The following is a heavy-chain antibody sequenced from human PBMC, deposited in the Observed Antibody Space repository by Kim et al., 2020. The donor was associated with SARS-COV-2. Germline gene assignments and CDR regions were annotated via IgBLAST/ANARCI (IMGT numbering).Heavy chain of an antibody. V-gene: IGHV1-24*01. Sequence: ASVKVSCKVSGYTLTELSMHWVRQAPGKGLEWMGGFDPEDGETIYAQKFQGRVTMTEDTSTDTAYMELSSLRSEDTAVYYCATGGSGSYYSPVPNFDYWGQGTLVTVSS. CDR1: GYTLTELS. J-gene: IGHJ4*02. CDR3: ATGGSGSYYSPVPNFDY. CDR2: FDPEDGET. D-gene: IGHD3-10*01.